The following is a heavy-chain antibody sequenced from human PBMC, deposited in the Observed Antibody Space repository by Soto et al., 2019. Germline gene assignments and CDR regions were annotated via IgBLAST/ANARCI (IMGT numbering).Heavy chain of an antibody. D-gene: IGHD2-8*01. V-gene: IGHV4-30-2*06. CDR1: GGSVSSGGYS. CDR2: ISHSGSP. J-gene: IGHJ5*02. CDR3: TRGVLA. Sequence: QVQLQESASRVVRPSQTLSVTCSVSGGSVSSGGYSWSWIRQSPGKGLEWIGFISHSGSPDYNPSLKSRVTISVNKSKNQISLELSSVTAADTAVYYCTRGVLAWGPGTLVTVSS.